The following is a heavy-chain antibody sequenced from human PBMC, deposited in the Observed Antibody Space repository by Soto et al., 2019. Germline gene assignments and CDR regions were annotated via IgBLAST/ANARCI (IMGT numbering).Heavy chain of an antibody. CDR3: ARGSIVLVPAATIRMDV. CDR1: GYTFTSYD. V-gene: IGHV1-8*01. CDR2: MNPNSGNT. D-gene: IGHD2-2*01. Sequence: GASVKVSCKASGYTFTSYDINWVRQATGQGLEWMGWMNPNSGNTGYAQKFQGRVTMTKNTSISTAYMELSSLRSEDTAVYYCARGSIVLVPAATIRMDVWGQGTTVTVSS. J-gene: IGHJ6*02.